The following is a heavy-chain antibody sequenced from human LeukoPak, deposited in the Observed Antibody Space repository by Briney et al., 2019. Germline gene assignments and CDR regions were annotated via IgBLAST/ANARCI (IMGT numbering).Heavy chain of an antibody. Sequence: PSETLSLTCTVSVGSISSYYWSWIRQPPGRRLEWMGYIYYSGSIAHNPSLKCRATLSVPTSKHRFSWMRNCVTGADTAVYYCARGNQRHYEDWGQGTLVTVSS. CDR3: ARGNQRHYED. CDR2: IYYSGSI. J-gene: IGHJ4*02. V-gene: IGHV4-59*01. CDR1: VGSISSYY. D-gene: IGHD1-14*01.